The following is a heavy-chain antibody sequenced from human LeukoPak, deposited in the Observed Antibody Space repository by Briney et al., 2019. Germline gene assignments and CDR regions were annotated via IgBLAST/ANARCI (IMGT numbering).Heavy chain of an antibody. V-gene: IGHV3-74*01. CDR1: GFTFNIYG. CDR2: INSDGSDI. Sequence: PGRSLRLSCAASGFTFNIYGMHWVRQAPGKGLVWVSRINSDGSDITYADSVKGRFTISRDNAKNTVYLQMNSLRVEDTAVYYCARGSLGDGSLLVDYWGQGTLVTVSS. CDR3: ARGSLGDGSLLVDY. J-gene: IGHJ4*02. D-gene: IGHD1-26*01.